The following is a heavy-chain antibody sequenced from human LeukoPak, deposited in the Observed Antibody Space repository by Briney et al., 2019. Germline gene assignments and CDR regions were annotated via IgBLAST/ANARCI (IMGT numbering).Heavy chain of an antibody. V-gene: IGHV3-33*01. Sequence: GGSLRLSCAASGFNFSSYGMHWVRQAPGKGLEWVAVIWYDGSNKYYADSVKGRFTISRDNSENTLSLQMNSLRAEDTAVYYCARDQRYSSSSTIDCWGQGTLVTVSS. J-gene: IGHJ4*02. CDR3: ARDQRYSSSSTIDC. D-gene: IGHD6-6*01. CDR1: GFNFSSYG. CDR2: IWYDGSNK.